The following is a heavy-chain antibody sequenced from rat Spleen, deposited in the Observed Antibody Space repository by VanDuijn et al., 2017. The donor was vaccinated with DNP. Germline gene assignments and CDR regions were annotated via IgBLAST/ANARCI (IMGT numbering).Heavy chain of an antibody. J-gene: IGHJ4*01. CDR3: AKDRQGGYAMDA. CDR1: GFTFSEYW. CDR2: ISTDGGST. V-gene: IGHV5-58*01. Sequence: EVQLVESGGGLVQPGRSLKLSCAASGFTFSEYWMYWIRQAPGKGLEWVASISTDGGSTDYPDSVKGRFTISRDNAGNTIYLQMNSLRSEDSATYYCAKDRQGGYAMDAWGQGTSVTVSS.